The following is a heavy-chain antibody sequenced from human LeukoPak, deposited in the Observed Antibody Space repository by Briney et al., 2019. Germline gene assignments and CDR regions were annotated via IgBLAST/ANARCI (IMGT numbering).Heavy chain of an antibody. V-gene: IGHV3-30*10. Sequence: PGGAPRIFRAASGFSFSNSAMQLVRQAPGKGLQGVAVFSRDGVNRYYRDSVKGRFTISRDISKNTLYLQMNSLRLEDTAIYYCATGKLDASGFDFMLPFWGQGTLVSVSS. CDR1: GFSFSNSA. J-gene: IGHJ4*02. CDR3: ATGKLDASGFDFMLPF. D-gene: IGHD5-12*01. CDR2: FSRDGVNR.